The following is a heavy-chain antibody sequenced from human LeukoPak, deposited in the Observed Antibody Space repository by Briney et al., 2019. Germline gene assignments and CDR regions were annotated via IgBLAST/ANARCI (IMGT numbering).Heavy chain of an antibody. CDR2: ISTSSSPI. CDR1: GFTFTKYA. D-gene: IGHD2-15*01. Sequence: GESLRLSCAASGFTFTKYALNWVRQAPGKGLEWVSYISTSSSPIYYADSVKGRFTISRDNVQNSLYLQMNSLRDEDTAVYYCSRDLGCSGGSCPYFDYWGQGTLVTVSS. V-gene: IGHV3-48*02. J-gene: IGHJ4*02. CDR3: SRDLGCSGGSCPYFDY.